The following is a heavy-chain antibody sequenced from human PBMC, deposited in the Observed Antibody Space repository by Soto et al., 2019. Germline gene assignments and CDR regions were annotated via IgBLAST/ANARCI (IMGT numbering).Heavy chain of an antibody. Sequence: PGESLKISCKGSGYGFPSYWIGWVRQMPGRGLEWMGIIYPGDSNTRYSPSFQGQVTISADKSISTAYLQWSSLKASDTAMYYCARFKYSGNYHFDYWGQGTPVTVSS. D-gene: IGHD1-26*01. CDR1: GYGFPSYW. V-gene: IGHV5-51*01. CDR2: IYPGDSNT. J-gene: IGHJ4*02. CDR3: ARFKYSGNYHFDY.